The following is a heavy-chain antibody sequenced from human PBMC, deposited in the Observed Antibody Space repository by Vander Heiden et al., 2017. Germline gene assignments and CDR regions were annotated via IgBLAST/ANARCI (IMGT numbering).Heavy chain of an antibody. CDR1: GFTLSRYP. Sequence: EVKLLESGGGLVQPGGSLRLSCVGSGFTLSRYPMSWVRKTPAKGLEWVAAISGTGNTANYADSVKGRFTISRDNSKNMLFLDMNSLRAEDTVVYFCAKDPYSYGYDIVTYFDCWGQGTQVTVSS. CDR3: AKDPYSYGYDIVTYFDC. D-gene: IGHD5-12*01. J-gene: IGHJ4*02. CDR2: ISGTGNTA. V-gene: IGHV3-23*01.